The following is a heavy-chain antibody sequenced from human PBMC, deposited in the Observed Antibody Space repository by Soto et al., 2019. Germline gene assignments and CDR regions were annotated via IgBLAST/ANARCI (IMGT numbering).Heavy chain of an antibody. D-gene: IGHD2-15*01. V-gene: IGHV1-18*01. CDR3: ARDLGYCSGGSCYSSGRSDAFDI. CDR2: ISAYNGNT. J-gene: IGHJ3*02. CDR1: GYTFTSYG. Sequence: ASVKVSCKASGYTFTSYGISWVRQAPGQGLEWMGWISAYNGNTNYAQKLQGRVTMTTDTSTSTAYMELRSLRSDDTAVYYCARDLGYCSGGSCYSSGRSDAFDIWGQGTMVNVSS.